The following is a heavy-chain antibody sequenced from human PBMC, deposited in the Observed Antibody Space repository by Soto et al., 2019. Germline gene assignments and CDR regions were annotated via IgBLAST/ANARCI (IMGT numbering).Heavy chain of an antibody. CDR3: ARDLVVTTDY. V-gene: IGHV3-33*01. CDR2: IWYDGSNK. CDR1: GFTFSSYG. Sequence: QVQLVESGGGVVQPGRSLRLSCAASGFTFSSYGMHWVRQAPGKGLEWGAVIWYDGSNKYYADSVEGRFTISRDNSKNTLYLQMNSLRAEDTAVYYCARDLVVTTDYWGQGTLVTVSS. J-gene: IGHJ4*02. D-gene: IGHD2-21*02.